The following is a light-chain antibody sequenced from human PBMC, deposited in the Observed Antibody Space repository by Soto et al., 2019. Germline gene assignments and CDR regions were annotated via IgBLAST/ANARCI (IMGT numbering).Light chain of an antibody. CDR2: EVT. CDR1: SSDVGAYNY. J-gene: IGLJ1*01. V-gene: IGLV2-14*01. Sequence: QSALTQPASVSGSPGQSITISCTGTSSDVGAYNYVSWYQQHPGKAPKLIIYEVTYRPSGVSHRFSGSKSANTASLSISGLQTEDEADYYCSSFTSRNTLVFGTGTKLTVL. CDR3: SSFTSRNTLV.